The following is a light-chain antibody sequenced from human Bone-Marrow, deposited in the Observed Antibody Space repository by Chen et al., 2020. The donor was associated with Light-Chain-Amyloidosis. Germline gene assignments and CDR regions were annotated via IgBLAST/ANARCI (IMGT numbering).Light chain of an antibody. CDR3: QLCDRGSDRPV. V-gene: IGLV3-21*02. CDR1: NIGSTS. J-gene: IGLJ3*02. CDR2: DDS. Sequence: SYVLTKPSSVSVAPGQTATIACGGNNIGSTSVHWYQQTPGQAPLLVVYDDSDRPSWIPERLSGYNSRNTSTLAISRVEAGDEAAYYCQLCDRGSDRPVFGGGTKLTVL.